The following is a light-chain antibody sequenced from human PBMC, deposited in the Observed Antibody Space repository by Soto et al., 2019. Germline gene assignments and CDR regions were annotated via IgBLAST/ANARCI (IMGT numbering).Light chain of an antibody. CDR3: QQFGSSSWT. V-gene: IGKV3-20*01. J-gene: IGKJ1*01. Sequence: ESVLTQSPGTLSLSPGEKATLSCRASQSVSSSYLAWYQQKPGQAPRLLIYGASSRATGIPDRFSGSGSGIDFTLTVSRLEPEDFAVYYCQQFGSSSWTFGQGTKVEIK. CDR2: GAS. CDR1: QSVSSSY.